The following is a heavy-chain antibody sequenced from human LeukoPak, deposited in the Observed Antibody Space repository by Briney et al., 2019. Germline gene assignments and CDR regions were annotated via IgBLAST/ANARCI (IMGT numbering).Heavy chain of an antibody. V-gene: IGHV4-34*01. CDR3: ARRGGLGVVVPAAILHSTAFDY. Sequence: SETLSLTCAVYGGSFSGYYWSWIRQPPGKGLEWIGEINHSGSTNYNPSLKSRVTISVDTSKNQFSLKLSSVTAADTAVYYCARRGGLGVVVPAAILHSTAFDYWGQGTLVTVSS. D-gene: IGHD2-2*01. CDR1: GGSFSGYY. CDR2: INHSGST. J-gene: IGHJ4*02.